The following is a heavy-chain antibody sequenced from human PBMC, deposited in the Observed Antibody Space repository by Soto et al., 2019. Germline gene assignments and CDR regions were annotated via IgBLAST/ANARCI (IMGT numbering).Heavy chain of an antibody. Sequence: QVQLVQSGAEVKKPGASVKVSCEASGYTFTSYYMHWVRQAPGQGLEWMGIINPSGGSTSYAQKFQGRVAMTRDTSTSTVYMELSSLRSEDTAVYYCATESNGHSSGYYPSFDYWGQGTLVTVSS. CDR3: ATESNGHSSGYYPSFDY. CDR2: INPSGGST. J-gene: IGHJ4*02. CDR1: GYTFTSYY. D-gene: IGHD3-22*01. V-gene: IGHV1-46*01.